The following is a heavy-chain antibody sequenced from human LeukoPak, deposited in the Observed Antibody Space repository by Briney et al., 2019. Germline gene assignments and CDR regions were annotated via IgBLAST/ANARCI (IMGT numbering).Heavy chain of an antibody. Sequence: PSETLSLTCTVSGVSISSYYWSWVRQPAGKGLEWMGRIYSSGSTNYNPSFQRRVTMSLDTSKSQFSLKLSSVTAADTAVYYCERVAVTGYNWFDPWGQGTLVTVSS. CDR1: GVSISSYY. CDR3: ERVAVTGYNWFDP. CDR2: IYSSGST. V-gene: IGHV4-4*07. D-gene: IGHD2-21*02. J-gene: IGHJ5*02.